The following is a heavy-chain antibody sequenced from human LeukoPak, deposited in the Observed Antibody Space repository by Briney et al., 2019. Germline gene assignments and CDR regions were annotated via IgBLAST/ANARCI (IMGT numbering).Heavy chain of an antibody. V-gene: IGHV4-30-2*01. CDR2: IYHSGST. J-gene: IGHJ4*02. CDR3: ARGRGLDYFDY. CDR1: GGSISSGGYS. Sequence: SETLSLTCAVSGGSISSGGYSWSWIRQPPGKGLEWIGYIYHSGSTYYNPSIKSRVTISVDRSKNKFSLKLSSVTAADTAVYYCARGRGLDYFDYWGQGTLVTVSS. D-gene: IGHD3-10*01.